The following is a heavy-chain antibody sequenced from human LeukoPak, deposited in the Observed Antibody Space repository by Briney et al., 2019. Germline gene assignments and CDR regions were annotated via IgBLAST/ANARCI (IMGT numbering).Heavy chain of an antibody. V-gene: IGHV4-39*01. Sequence: PSETLSLTCTVSGGSISGSTSYWGWIRQSPGKGLEWIGLLNYSGTTYYNPSFKSRVTISVDTSKNQFSLRLNSVTPEDTAVYYCARWSKVCSSGGSCYYNWFDPWGQGTLVTVSS. J-gene: IGHJ5*02. D-gene: IGHD2-15*01. CDR3: ARWSKVCSSGGSCYYNWFDP. CDR1: GGSISGSTSY. CDR2: LNYSGTT.